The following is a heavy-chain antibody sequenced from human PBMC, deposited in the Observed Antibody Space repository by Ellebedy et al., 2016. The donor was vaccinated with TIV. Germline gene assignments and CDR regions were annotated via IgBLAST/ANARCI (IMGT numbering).Heavy chain of an antibody. D-gene: IGHD2-2*02. CDR1: GGSFSGYY. CDR2: INHSGST. CDR3: ARSVVPAAIAAFDI. Sequence: SQTLSLTCXVYGGSFSGYYWSWIRQPPGKGLEWIGEINHSGSTNYNPSLKSRVTISVDTSKNQFSLKLSSVTAADTAVYYCARSVVPAAIAAFDIWGQGTMVTVSS. J-gene: IGHJ3*02. V-gene: IGHV4-34*01.